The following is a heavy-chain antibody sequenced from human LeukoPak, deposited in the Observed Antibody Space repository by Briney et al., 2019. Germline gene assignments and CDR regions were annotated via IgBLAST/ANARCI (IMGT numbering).Heavy chain of an antibody. CDR3: ARDLGYCSGGSCSDY. V-gene: IGHV1-2*06. CDR1: GYTFTGYY. Sequence: ASVKVSCKASGYTFTGYYMHWVRRAPGQGLEWMGRINPNSGGTNYAQKFQGRVTMTRDTSISTAYMELSRLRSDDTAVYYCARDLGYCSGGSCSDYWGQGTLVTVSS. D-gene: IGHD2-15*01. J-gene: IGHJ4*02. CDR2: INPNSGGT.